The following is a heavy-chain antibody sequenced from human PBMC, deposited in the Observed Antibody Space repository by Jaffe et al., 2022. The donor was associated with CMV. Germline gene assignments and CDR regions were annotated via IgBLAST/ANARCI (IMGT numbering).Heavy chain of an antibody. J-gene: IGHJ4*02. D-gene: IGHD2-15*01. CDR3: ARADCSGGSCYDY. V-gene: IGHV3-7*03. CDR1: GFTFSSYW. CDR2: IKQDGSEK. Sequence: EVQLVESGGGLVQPGGSLRLSCAASGFTFSSYWMSWVRQAPGKGLEWVANIKQDGSEKYYVDSVKGRFTISRDNAKNSLYLQMNSLRAEDTAVYYCARADCSGGSCYDYWGQGTLVTVSS.